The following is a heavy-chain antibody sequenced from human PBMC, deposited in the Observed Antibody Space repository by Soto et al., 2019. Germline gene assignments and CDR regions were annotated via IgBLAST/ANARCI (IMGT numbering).Heavy chain of an antibody. CDR3: ARERTGTTSMDV. D-gene: IGHD1-1*01. Sequence: QVQLVQSGAEVKKPGASVKVSCKASGYTFTSYDINWVRQATGQGLVWMGWMNPNSGNTGYAQKSQGRVTMTRNTSRSTAYMELSSLRSEDAAVYYCARERTGTTSMDVWRQGTRVNVSS. CDR2: MNPNSGNT. V-gene: IGHV1-8*01. J-gene: IGHJ6*02. CDR1: GYTFTSYD.